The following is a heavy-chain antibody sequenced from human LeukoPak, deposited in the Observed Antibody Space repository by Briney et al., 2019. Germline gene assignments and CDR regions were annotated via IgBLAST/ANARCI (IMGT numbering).Heavy chain of an antibody. D-gene: IGHD3/OR15-3a*01. V-gene: IGHV3-21*01. CDR3: ARDRDWIFDY. CDR1: GFTFSSYE. Sequence: GGSLRLSCAASGFTFSSYEMNWVRQAPGKGLEWVSSISSSSSYIYYADSVKGRFTISRDNAKNSLYLQMNSLRADDTAVYYCARDRDWIFDYWGQGTLVTVSS. CDR2: ISSSSSYI. J-gene: IGHJ4*02.